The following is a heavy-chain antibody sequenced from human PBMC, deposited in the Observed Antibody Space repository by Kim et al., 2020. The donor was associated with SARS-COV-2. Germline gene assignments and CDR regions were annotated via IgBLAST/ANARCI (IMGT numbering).Heavy chain of an antibody. CDR1: GYTFTGYY. CDR3: AREVSHGDGAAWYFDL. CDR2: INPNSGGT. Sequence: ASVKVSCKASGYTFTGYYMHWVRQAPGQGLEWMGWINPNSGGTNYAQKFQGWVTMTRDTSISTAYMELSRLRSDDTAVYYCAREVSHGDGAAWYFDLWGRGTLVTVSS. J-gene: IGHJ2*01. D-gene: IGHD4-17*01. V-gene: IGHV1-2*04.